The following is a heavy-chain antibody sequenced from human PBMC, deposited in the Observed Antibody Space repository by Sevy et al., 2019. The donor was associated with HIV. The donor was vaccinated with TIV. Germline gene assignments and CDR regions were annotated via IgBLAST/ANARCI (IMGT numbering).Heavy chain of an antibody. CDR3: ATHAGIAAAGRVFDY. Sequence: GGSLRLSCVASGFTFSDHYMEWVRQAPGKGLEWVGRTRNKADGYTTEYAASVKGSFTISRVESKNSLYVQMNSLKAEDTAVYYCATHAGIAAAGRVFDYWGQGTLVTVSS. V-gene: IGHV3-72*01. J-gene: IGHJ4*02. CDR1: GFTFSDHY. D-gene: IGHD6-13*01. CDR2: TRNKADGYTT.